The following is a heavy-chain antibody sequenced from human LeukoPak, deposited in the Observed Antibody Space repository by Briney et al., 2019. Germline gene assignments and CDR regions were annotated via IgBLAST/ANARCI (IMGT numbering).Heavy chain of an antibody. CDR2: IYYSGST. V-gene: IGHV4-39*07. CDR1: GGSISSGSFY. Sequence: SETLSLTCTVSGGSISSGSFYWGWIRQPPGKGLEWIGSIYYSGSTYYNPSLKSRVTISVDTSKNQFSLKLSSVTAADTAVYYCARGVGGSEWNWFDPWGQGTLVTVSS. D-gene: IGHD5-12*01. J-gene: IGHJ5*02. CDR3: ARGVGGSEWNWFDP.